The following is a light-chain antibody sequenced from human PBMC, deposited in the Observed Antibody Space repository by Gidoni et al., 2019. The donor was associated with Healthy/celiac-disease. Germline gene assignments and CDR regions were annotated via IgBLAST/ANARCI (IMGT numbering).Light chain of an antibody. CDR2: DAS. Sequence: QMTQSPSSLSASVGDRVTITCQASQDISNYLNWYQQKPGKAPKLLIYDASNLETGVPSRFSGSGSGTDFTFTISSLQPEDIATYYCQQYDNLPLTFGGGTKVEIK. CDR1: QDISNY. CDR3: QQYDNLPLT. J-gene: IGKJ4*02. V-gene: IGKV1-33*01.